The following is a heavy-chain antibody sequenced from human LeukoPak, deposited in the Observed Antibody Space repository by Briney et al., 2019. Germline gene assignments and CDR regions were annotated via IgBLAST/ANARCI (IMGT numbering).Heavy chain of an antibody. Sequence: SETLSLTCSVSGGSISPYFWSWIRQSPGKGLEWIGYIYYDGSINYNPSLKSRVTISVETSKNQFSLRLSSVTASDTAVYYCAGQGSGYCSGGSCPYHYYYGMDVWGQGTTVTVSS. CDR3: AGQGSGYCSGGSCPYHYYYGMDV. J-gene: IGHJ6*02. D-gene: IGHD2-15*01. CDR1: GGSISPYF. CDR2: IYYDGSI. V-gene: IGHV4-59*08.